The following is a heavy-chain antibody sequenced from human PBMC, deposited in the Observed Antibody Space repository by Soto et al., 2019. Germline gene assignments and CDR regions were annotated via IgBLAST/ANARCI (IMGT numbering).Heavy chain of an antibody. CDR2: ISYDGSNK. Sequence: QVKRVESGGGVVQPGRSLGLSCAASGFTFSSYAMHWVRQAPGKGLEWVAVISYDGSNKYYADSVKGRFTISRDNSKNTLDLQMNSLRAEDTAVYYCARDRYYYDSSGYYYEYYYYGMDVWGQGTTVTVSS. CDR3: ARDRYYYDSSGYYYEYYYYGMDV. J-gene: IGHJ6*02. V-gene: IGHV3-30-3*01. D-gene: IGHD3-22*01. CDR1: GFTFSSYA.